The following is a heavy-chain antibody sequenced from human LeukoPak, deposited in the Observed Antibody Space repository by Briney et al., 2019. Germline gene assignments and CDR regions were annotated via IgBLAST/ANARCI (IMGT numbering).Heavy chain of an antibody. V-gene: IGHV4-59*01. J-gene: IGHJ4*02. CDR1: GGSISIYY. Sequence: SETLSLTCTVSGGSISIYYWNWIRQPPGKGLEWIGYIYYSGSTNYNPSLKSRVTISVDTSKNQFSLKLSSVTAADTAVYYCARHPAHSSGWYDYWGQGTLVTVSS. CDR3: ARHPAHSSGWYDY. CDR2: IYYSGST. D-gene: IGHD6-19*01.